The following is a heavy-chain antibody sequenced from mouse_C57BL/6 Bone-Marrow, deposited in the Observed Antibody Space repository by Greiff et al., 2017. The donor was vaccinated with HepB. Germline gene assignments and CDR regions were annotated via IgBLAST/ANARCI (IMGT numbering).Heavy chain of an antibody. CDR1: GYTFTSYW. D-gene: IGHD2-10*02. Sequence: VQLQQSGTVLARPGASVKMSCKTSGYTFTSYWMHWVNQRPGQGLEWIGAIYPGNSDTSYNQKFKGKAKLTAVASASTAYMELSSLTNEDSAVYYCTRMYGNSWFAYWGQGTLVTVTA. V-gene: IGHV1-5*01. J-gene: IGHJ3*01. CDR2: IYPGNSDT. CDR3: TRMYGNSWFAY.